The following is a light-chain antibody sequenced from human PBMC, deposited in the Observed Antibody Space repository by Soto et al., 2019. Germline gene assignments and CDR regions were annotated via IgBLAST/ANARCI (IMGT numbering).Light chain of an antibody. V-gene: IGKV1-39*01. CDR2: AAS. CDR3: QQDYSTPWT. J-gene: IGKJ1*01. CDR1: QTISLY. Sequence: DIQMTQSPSSLSASVGDRVTITCPASQTISLYLNWYQQKPGKAPNLLIYAASNLQSGVPSRFSGSGTGTEFTLTINSLQPEEFATYYCQQDYSTPWTFGQGTKVEIK.